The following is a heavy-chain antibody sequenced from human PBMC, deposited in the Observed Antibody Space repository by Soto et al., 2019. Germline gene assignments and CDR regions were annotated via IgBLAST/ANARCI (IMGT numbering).Heavy chain of an antibody. Sequence: GESLKISCKGSGYSFTSYWISWVRQMPGKGLEWMGRIDPSDSYTNYSPSFQGHVTISADKSISTAYLQWSSLKASDTAMYYCARRNNDYGDQYYNGMDVWGQGTTVTVSS. CDR2: IDPSDSYT. CDR1: GYSFTSYW. CDR3: ARRNNDYGDQYYNGMDV. J-gene: IGHJ6*02. D-gene: IGHD4-17*01. V-gene: IGHV5-10-1*01.